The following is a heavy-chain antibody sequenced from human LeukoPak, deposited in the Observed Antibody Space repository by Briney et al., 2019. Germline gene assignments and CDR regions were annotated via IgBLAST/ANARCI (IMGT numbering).Heavy chain of an antibody. CDR3: AREDYDDAGAWYFDL. V-gene: IGHV4-59*01. CDR2: IYYSGST. J-gene: IGHJ2*01. D-gene: IGHD3-22*01. CDR1: GGSISSYY. Sequence: SETLSLTCTVSGGSISSYYWSWIRQPPGKGLEWIGYIYYSGSTNYNPSLKSRVTISVDTSKNQFSLKLSSVTAADTAVYYCAREDYDDAGAWYFDLWGRGTLVTVSS.